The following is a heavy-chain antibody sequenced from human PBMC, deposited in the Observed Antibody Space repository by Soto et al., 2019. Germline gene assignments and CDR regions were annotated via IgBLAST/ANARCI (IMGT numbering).Heavy chain of an antibody. Sequence: SETLSLTCAVHGGSFSGYYWSWIRQPPGKGLEWTGEINHSGSTNYNPSLKSRVTTSEDTSKNQFSLKLSSVTAADTAVYYCARVHRITMVRGVIITRPCDYWGQGTLVTVSS. V-gene: IGHV4-34*01. CDR2: INHSGST. D-gene: IGHD3-10*01. CDR3: ARVHRITMVRGVIITRPCDY. J-gene: IGHJ4*02. CDR1: GGSFSGYY.